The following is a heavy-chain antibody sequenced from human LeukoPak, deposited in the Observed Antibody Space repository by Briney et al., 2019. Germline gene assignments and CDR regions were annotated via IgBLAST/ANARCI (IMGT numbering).Heavy chain of an antibody. CDR1: GGSFSGYY. CDR2: INHSGST. Sequence: SSETLSLTCAAYGGSFSGYYWSWIRQPPGKGLEWVGEINHSGSTNYNPDLKRGVTISGEASKNKISLKRRSWIAADTTADYCARAELRAADKGTFDYWGQGTLVTVSS. CDR3: ARAELRAADKGTFDY. V-gene: IGHV4-34*01. J-gene: IGHJ4*02. D-gene: IGHD6-13*01.